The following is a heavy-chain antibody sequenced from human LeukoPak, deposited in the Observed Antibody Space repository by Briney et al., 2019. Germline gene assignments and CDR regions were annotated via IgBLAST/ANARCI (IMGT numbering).Heavy chain of an antibody. CDR3: ARRAGDSSFQWGFDF. V-gene: IGHV3-21*01. D-gene: IGHD2-21*02. Sequence: GGSLRLSCAASGFTFSTYSMNWVRQAPGKGLEWLSSISSSRDYIYYADSVKGRFTISRDNAKNSLYLQMNSLRADDTAVYYCARRAGDSSFQWGFDFWGQGTLVTVSS. J-gene: IGHJ4*02. CDR1: GFTFSTYS. CDR2: ISSSRDYI.